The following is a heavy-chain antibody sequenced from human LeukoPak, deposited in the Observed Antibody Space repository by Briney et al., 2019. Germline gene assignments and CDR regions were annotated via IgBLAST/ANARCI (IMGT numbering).Heavy chain of an antibody. CDR3: ARGTDYDASGYVGY. J-gene: IGHJ4*02. D-gene: IGHD3-22*01. V-gene: IGHV3-7*03. CDR1: GFIFSNYW. Sequence: GGSLRLSCAAPGFIFSNYWMTWVRQTPGKGLEWVANVRQDGSEKDYVGSVKGRFTISRDNAKNSLYLQMNSLRAEDTGVYYCARGTDYDASGYVGYWGQGTLVTVSS. CDR2: VRQDGSEK.